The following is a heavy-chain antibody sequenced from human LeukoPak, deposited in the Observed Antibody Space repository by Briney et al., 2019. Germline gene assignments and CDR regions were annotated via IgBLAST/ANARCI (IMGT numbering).Heavy chain of an antibody. CDR1: GYTFTGYY. Sequence: ASVKVSCKASGYTFTGYYMHWVRQAPGQGLEWMGWINPNSGGTNYAQKFQGRVTMTRDTSISTAYMELSRLRSDDTAVYYCARDFRRDSLYSGYGRDYWGQGTLVTVSS. CDR2: INPNSGGT. D-gene: IGHD5-12*01. V-gene: IGHV1-2*02. J-gene: IGHJ4*02. CDR3: ARDFRRDSLYSGYGRDY.